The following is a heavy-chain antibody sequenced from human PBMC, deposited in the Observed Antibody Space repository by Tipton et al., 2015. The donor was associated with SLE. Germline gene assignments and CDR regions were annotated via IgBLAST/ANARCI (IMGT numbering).Heavy chain of an antibody. Sequence: GSLRLSCVASGFTFSNYYMNWVRQAPGKGLEWVANINEDGSEKYYVDSVGGRFAISRDNAKNSLYLQLNSLRVEDTAVYYCAIVAFGWGQGSMVTVSS. D-gene: IGHD3-10*01. CDR2: INEDGSEK. J-gene: IGHJ4*02. CDR1: GFTFSNYY. CDR3: AIVAFG. V-gene: IGHV3-7*01.